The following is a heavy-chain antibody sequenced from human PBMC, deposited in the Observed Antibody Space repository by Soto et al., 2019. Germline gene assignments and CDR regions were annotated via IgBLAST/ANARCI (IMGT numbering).Heavy chain of an antibody. V-gene: IGHV1-69*06. CDR2: IIPIFGTA. CDR1: GGTFSSYA. D-gene: IGHD1-26*01. CDR3: ARSRVGATSFYYYCGMDV. J-gene: IGHJ6*02. Sequence: SVKVSCKASGGTFSSYAISWVRQAPGQGLEWMGGIIPIFGTANYAQKFQGRVTITADKSTSTAYMELSSLRSEDTVVYYCARSRVGATSFYYYCGMDVWGQGTTVTVSS.